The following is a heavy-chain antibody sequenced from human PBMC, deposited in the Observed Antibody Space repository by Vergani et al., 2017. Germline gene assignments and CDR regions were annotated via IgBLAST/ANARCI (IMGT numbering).Heavy chain of an antibody. V-gene: IGHV3-30*18. D-gene: IGHD6-13*01. CDR2: ISYDGSNK. CDR1: GFTFSSYG. J-gene: IGHJ5*02. CDR3: AKARWAAGTVNWFDP. Sequence: QVQLVESGGGVVQPGRSLRLSCAASGFTFSSYGMHWVRQAPGKGLEWVAVISYDGSNKYYADSVKGRFTISRDNSKNTLYLQMNSLRAEDTAVYYCAKARWAAGTVNWFDPGGQGTLVTVSS.